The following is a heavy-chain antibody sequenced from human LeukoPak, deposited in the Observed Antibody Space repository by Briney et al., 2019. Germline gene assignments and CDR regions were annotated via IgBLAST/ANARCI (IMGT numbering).Heavy chain of an antibody. CDR2: IYYSGST. CDR1: GGSISSYY. CDR3: ARDNLPYSSGWGGMTYNWFDP. D-gene: IGHD6-19*01. V-gene: IGHV4-59*12. Sequence: SETLSLTCTVSGGSISSYYWSWIRQPPGKGLEWIGYIYYSGSTNYNPSLKSRVTISVDTSKNQFSLKLSSVTAADTAVYYCARDNLPYSSGWGGMTYNWFDPWGQGTLVTVSS. J-gene: IGHJ5*02.